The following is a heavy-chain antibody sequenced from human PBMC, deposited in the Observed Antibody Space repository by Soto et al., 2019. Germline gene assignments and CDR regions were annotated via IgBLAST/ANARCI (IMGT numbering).Heavy chain of an antibody. CDR1: GFSLTTPKVG. J-gene: IGHJ4*02. D-gene: IGHD6-19*01. CDR3: AHGSGWLFDH. Sequence: QITLNESGPPLVQPTQPLTLTCTFSGFSLTTPKVGVGWIRQPPGKALEWLALVYWDDTNQYSPSLRNRLTLTNDTAKNQVVLTMTNMDPVDTATYYCAHGSGWLFDHWGQGTLVTVSS. CDR2: VYWDDTN. V-gene: IGHV2-5*02.